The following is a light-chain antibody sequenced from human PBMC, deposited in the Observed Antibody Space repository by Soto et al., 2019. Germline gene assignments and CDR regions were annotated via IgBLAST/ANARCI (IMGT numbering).Light chain of an antibody. CDR1: SSDVGGYNY. J-gene: IGLJ2*01. V-gene: IGLV2-14*01. CDR2: DVS. CDR3: SSYTSSSTLVV. Sequence: QSALTQPASVSGSPGQSTTISGTGTSSDVGGYNYVSWYQQHPGKAPKLMIYDVSNRPSGVSNRFSGSKSGNTASLTISGLQAEDEADYYCSSYTSSSTLVVFGGGTKVTVL.